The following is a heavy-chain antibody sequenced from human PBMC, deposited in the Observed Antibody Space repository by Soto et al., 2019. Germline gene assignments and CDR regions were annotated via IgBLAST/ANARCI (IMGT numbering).Heavy chain of an antibody. D-gene: IGHD6-19*01. CDR2: IYPGDSDT. V-gene: IGHV5-51*01. CDR3: ARGPIAVAGRYYYGMDV. J-gene: IGHJ6*02. CDR1: GYSFTSYW. Sequence: GESLKISCKGSGYSFTSYWIGWVRQMPGKGLEWMGIIYPGDSDTRYSPSFQGQATISADKSISTAYLQWSSLKASDTAIYYCARGPIAVAGRYYYGMDVWGQGTTVTVSS.